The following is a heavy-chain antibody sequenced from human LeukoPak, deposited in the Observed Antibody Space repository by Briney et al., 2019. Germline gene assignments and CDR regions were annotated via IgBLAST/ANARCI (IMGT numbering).Heavy chain of an antibody. Sequence: PGGSLRLSCAASGFTVSSNYMSWVRQPPGKGLEWIGSIYYSGSTYYNPSLKSRVTISVDTSKNQFSLKLSSVTAADTAVYYCARLAGIAAAGTPHFDYWGQGTLVTVSS. D-gene: IGHD6-13*01. CDR3: ARLAGIAAAGTPHFDY. V-gene: IGHV4-39*07. CDR1: GFTVSSNY. CDR2: IYYSGST. J-gene: IGHJ4*02.